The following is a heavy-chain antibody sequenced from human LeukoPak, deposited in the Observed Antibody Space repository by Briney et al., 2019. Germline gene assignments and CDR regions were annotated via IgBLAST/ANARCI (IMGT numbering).Heavy chain of an antibody. CDR3: ARFQLPDYYYHYYMDV. J-gene: IGHJ6*03. D-gene: IGHD2-2*01. Sequence: ASVKVSCKASGYTFSSYGVIWVRQAPGRGLEWMGWITGYNGHTKYAEELQDRVTLTRDIFTSTAYLELKSLTSDDTAVYFCARFQLPDYYYHYYMDVWGEGTTVTVS. V-gene: IGHV1-18*01. CDR1: GYTFSSYG. CDR2: ITGYNGHT.